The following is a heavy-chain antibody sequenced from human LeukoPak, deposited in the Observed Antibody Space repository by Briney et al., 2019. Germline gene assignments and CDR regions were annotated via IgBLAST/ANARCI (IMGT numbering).Heavy chain of an antibody. J-gene: IGHJ4*02. CDR2: IYYSGST. Sequence: SETLSLTCTVSGGSISSYYWSWIRQPPGKGLEWIGYIYYSGSTNYNPSLKSRVTISVDTSKNQFSLKLSSVTAADTAVYYCARGVRWYYGSGSYYNYFDYWGQGTLVTVSS. D-gene: IGHD3-10*01. CDR3: ARGVRWYYGSGSYYNYFDY. CDR1: GGSISSYY. V-gene: IGHV4-59*12.